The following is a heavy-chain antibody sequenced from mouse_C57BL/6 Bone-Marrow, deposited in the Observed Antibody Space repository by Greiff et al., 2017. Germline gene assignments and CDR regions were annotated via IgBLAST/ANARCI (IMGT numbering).Heavy chain of an antibody. CDR2: ISSGSSTI. J-gene: IGHJ2*01. CDR1: GFTFSDYG. Sequence: EVMLVESGGGLVKPGGSLKLSCAASGFTFSDYGMHWVRQAPEKGLEWVAYISSGSSTIYYADTVKGRFTISRDNAKNTLFLQMTSLRSEDTAMYYCARPKSLSYGSPYYFDDWGQGTTLTVSS. CDR3: ARPKSLSYGSPYYFDD. V-gene: IGHV5-17*01. D-gene: IGHD1-1*01.